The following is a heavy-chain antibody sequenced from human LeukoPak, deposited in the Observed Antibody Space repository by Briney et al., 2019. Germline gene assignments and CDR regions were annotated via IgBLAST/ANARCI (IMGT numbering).Heavy chain of an antibody. CDR2: VNPADSDI. J-gene: IGHJ3*02. Sequence: GEAPKILCWVYGYNFNSYWHGWGRQLPGKGLEWVGTVNPADSDIRYSTSFQGQLTIPADKSISIAYLQWSTLKASDSAFYYDARHVSSSRVAFDIWGQGTMVTVSS. CDR1: GYNFNSYW. V-gene: IGHV5-51*01. D-gene: IGHD6-6*01. CDR3: ARHVSSSRVAFDI.